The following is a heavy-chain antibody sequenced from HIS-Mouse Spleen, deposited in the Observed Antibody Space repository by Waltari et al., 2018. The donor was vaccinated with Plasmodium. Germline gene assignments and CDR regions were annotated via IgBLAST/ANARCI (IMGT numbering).Heavy chain of an antibody. D-gene: IGHD6-19*01. V-gene: IGHV1-18*01. J-gene: IGHJ3*02. CDR3: ARGSAGDAFDI. CDR2: ISPYNGNT. CDR1: GYTFPNYG. Sequence: QVQLVQSVAEVKKPGASVKVSCQASGYTFPNYGISWVRQAPGQGLEWMGWISPYNGNTHFAQKLQGRVTMTTDTSTSTAYMELRSLRSDDTAVYYCARGSAGDAFDIWGQGTMVTVSS.